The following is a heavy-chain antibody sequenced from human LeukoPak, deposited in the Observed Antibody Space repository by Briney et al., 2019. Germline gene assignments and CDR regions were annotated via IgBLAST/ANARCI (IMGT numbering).Heavy chain of an antibody. Sequence: GQSLKISCKGSGYSFADYWIGWVRQMPGKGLEWMGIIYLGDSDPRYSPSFQGQVTISADKSISTAYLQWSSLQASDTAMYYCARHPSYTSGWPLDYWGQRTLVTVSS. CDR2: IYLGDSDP. D-gene: IGHD6-19*01. CDR3: ARHPSYTSGWPLDY. CDR1: GYSFADYW. V-gene: IGHV5-51*01. J-gene: IGHJ4*02.